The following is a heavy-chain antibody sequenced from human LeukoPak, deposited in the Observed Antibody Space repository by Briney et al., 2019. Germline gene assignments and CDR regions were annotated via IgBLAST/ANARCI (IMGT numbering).Heavy chain of an antibody. Sequence: GGSLRLSCAASGFTFSSYSMHWVRRAPGKGLEWVALTSYDGSNKYHADSVKGRFTISRDNSKNTLYLQMNSLRAEDTAVYYCARATNYYYDSSGYAPDFDYWGQGTLVTVSS. CDR3: ARATNYYYDSSGYAPDFDY. D-gene: IGHD3-22*01. CDR2: TSYDGSNK. CDR1: GFTFSSYS. J-gene: IGHJ4*02. V-gene: IGHV3-30*04.